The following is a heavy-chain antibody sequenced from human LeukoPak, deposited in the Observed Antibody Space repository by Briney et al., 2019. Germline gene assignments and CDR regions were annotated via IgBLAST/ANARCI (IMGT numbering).Heavy chain of an antibody. Sequence: ASVKVSCKASGYTFTSYYMHWVRQAPGQGLEWMGIINPSGGSTSYAQKFQGRVTVTRDTSTSTVYMELSSLRSEDTAVYYCARAGETDHGMDVWGQGTTVTVSS. CDR2: INPSGGST. J-gene: IGHJ6*02. CDR1: GYTFTSYY. V-gene: IGHV1-46*01. CDR3: ARAGETDHGMDV. D-gene: IGHD3-10*01.